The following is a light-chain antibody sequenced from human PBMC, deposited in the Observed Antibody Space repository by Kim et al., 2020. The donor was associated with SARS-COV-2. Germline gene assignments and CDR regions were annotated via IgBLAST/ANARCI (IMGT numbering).Light chain of an antibody. CDR2: AVT. CDR3: SSYADSSRLL. CDR1: SSDVGGCTY. Sequence: GQSVTISCTGTSSDVGGCTYVSWYHLHPGHAPELMIYAVTERPSGVPVRFSRSMSGHTAFLTLSGLQAEDGADYYCSSYADSSRLLFGGGTQLTVL. J-gene: IGLJ3*02. V-gene: IGLV2-11*01.